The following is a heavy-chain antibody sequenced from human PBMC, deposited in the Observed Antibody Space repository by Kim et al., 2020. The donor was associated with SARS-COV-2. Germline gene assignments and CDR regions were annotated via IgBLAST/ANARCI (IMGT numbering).Heavy chain of an antibody. CDR3: ARYGYDYYYCGMDV. J-gene: IGHJ6*02. V-gene: IGHV4-59*01. Sequence: TPARKSRATISVDTSKDQFCLKLSSVTAADTAVYYCARYGYDYYYCGMDVWGQGTTVTVSS. D-gene: IGHD5-18*01.